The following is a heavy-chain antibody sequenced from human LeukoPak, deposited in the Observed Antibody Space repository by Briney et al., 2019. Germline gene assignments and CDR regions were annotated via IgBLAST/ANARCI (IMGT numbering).Heavy chain of an antibody. CDR2: ISGSGGST. CDR3: ARVTAYYYDSSGYFDY. Sequence: GGSLRLSCAASGFAFSSYAMSWVRQAPGKGLEWVSAISGSGGSTYYADSVKGRFTISRDNAKNSLYLQMNSLRAEDTAVYYCARVTAYYYDSSGYFDYWGQGTLVTVSS. V-gene: IGHV3-23*01. J-gene: IGHJ4*02. D-gene: IGHD3-22*01. CDR1: GFAFSSYA.